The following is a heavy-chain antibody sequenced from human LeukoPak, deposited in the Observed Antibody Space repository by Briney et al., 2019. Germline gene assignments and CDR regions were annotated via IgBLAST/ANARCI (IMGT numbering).Heavy chain of an antibody. CDR3: TTRGGSSSIFDY. D-gene: IGHD1-26*01. CDR2: IKSKTDGGTT. J-gene: IGHJ4*02. Sequence: GGSLRLSCAASGFTFSDAWMSWVRQAPGKGLEWVGRIKSKTDGGTTDYAAPVKGRFTISRDDSKNTLYLQMNSLKTEDTAVYYCTTRGGSSSIFDYWGQGTLVTVSS. CDR1: GFTFSDAW. V-gene: IGHV3-15*01.